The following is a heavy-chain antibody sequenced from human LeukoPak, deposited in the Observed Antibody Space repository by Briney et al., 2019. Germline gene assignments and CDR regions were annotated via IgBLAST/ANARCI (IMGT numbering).Heavy chain of an antibody. CDR2: ISWNSGSI. Sequence: GGSLRPSCAASGFTFDDCAMHWVRQAPGKGLEWVSGISWNSGSIGYADSVKGRFTISRDNAKNSLYLQMNSLRAEDTALYYCAKDSRPDYYYYYMDVWGKGTTVTVSS. CDR3: AKDSRPDYYYYYMDV. J-gene: IGHJ6*03. V-gene: IGHV3-9*01. CDR1: GFTFDDCA.